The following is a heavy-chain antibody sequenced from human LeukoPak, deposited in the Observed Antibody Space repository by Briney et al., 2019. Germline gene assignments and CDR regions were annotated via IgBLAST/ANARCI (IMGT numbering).Heavy chain of an antibody. Sequence: ASVKVSCKASGYTFTSYGISWVRQAPGQGLEWMGWISAYNGNTNYAQKLQGRVTMTTDTSTSTAYMELRSLRSDDTAVYYCARLKGVVPAANPRSFDYWGQGTLVAVSS. D-gene: IGHD2-2*01. CDR3: ARLKGVVPAANPRSFDY. CDR1: GYTFTSYG. V-gene: IGHV1-18*01. CDR2: ISAYNGNT. J-gene: IGHJ4*02.